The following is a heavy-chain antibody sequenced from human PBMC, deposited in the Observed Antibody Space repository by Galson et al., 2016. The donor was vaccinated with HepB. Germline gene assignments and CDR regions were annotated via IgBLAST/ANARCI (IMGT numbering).Heavy chain of an antibody. J-gene: IGHJ6*02. D-gene: IGHD2-21*02. Sequence: SETLSLTCTVSGGSISSTGHYWGWIRQPPGKALEGIGNFYYSGSTSYNPSLKSRVTISVDMSKDRFSLKLTSVTAADTAVYYCATRIVTANKNYGLDVWGQGTSVTVSS. CDR2: FYYSGST. CDR1: GGSISSTGHY. V-gene: IGHV4-39*01. CDR3: ATRIVTANKNYGLDV.